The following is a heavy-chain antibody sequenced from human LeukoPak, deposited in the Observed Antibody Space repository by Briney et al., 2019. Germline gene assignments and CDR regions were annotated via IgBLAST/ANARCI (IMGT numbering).Heavy chain of an antibody. D-gene: IGHD3-9*01. J-gene: IGHJ4*02. CDR3: ARDRPYDILTGYTPNGVDY. V-gene: IGHV3-21*01. Sequence: GGSLRLSCAASGFTFSSYSMNWVRQAPGKGLEWVSSISSSSSYTYYADSVKGRFTISRDNAKNSLYLQMNSLRAEDTAVYYCARDRPYDILTGYTPNGVDYWGQGTLVTVSS. CDR2: ISSSSSYT. CDR1: GFTFSSYS.